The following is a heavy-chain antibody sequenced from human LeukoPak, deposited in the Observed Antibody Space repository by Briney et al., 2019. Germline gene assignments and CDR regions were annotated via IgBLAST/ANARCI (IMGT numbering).Heavy chain of an antibody. J-gene: IGHJ6*03. D-gene: IGHD3-9*01. V-gene: IGHV3-7*01. Sequence: PGGSLRLSCAASGFTFSSYWMSWVRQAPGKGLEWVANIKQDGSEKYYVDSVKGRFTISRDNAKNSLYLQMNSLRAEDTAVYYCASSRRYFDWLPSSRGYYMDVWGKGTTVTISS. CDR3: ASSRRYFDWLPSSRGYYMDV. CDR1: GFTFSSYW. CDR2: IKQDGSEK.